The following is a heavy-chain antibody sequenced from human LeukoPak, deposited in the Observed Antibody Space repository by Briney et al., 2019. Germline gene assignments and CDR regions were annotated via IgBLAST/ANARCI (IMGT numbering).Heavy chain of an antibody. CDR3: ARGPRDGYNY. Sequence: SETLSLTCAVYGGSFSGYYWSWIRQPPGKGLEWIGEINHSGSTNYNPSLKSRVTISVDTSKNQFSLNLISVTAADTAFYYCARGPRDGYNYWGQGTLVTVSS. D-gene: IGHD5-24*01. CDR2: INHSGST. V-gene: IGHV4-34*01. J-gene: IGHJ4*02. CDR1: GGSFSGYY.